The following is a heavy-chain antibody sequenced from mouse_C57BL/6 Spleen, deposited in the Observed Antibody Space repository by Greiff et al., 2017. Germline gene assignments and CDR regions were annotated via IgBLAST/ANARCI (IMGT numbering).Heavy chain of an antibody. CDR3: ARRPITTVVAPYFDD. J-gene: IGHJ2*01. V-gene: IGHV14-2*01. CDR2: IDPEDGET. D-gene: IGHD1-1*01. Sequence: DVQLQESGAELVKPGASVKLSCTASGFNIKDYYMHWVKQRPEQGLEWIGRIDPEDGETKYAPKFQGKATITADTSSNTAYLQLSSLTSEDTAVYYCARRPITTVVAPYFDDWGQGTTLTVSS. CDR1: GFNIKDYY.